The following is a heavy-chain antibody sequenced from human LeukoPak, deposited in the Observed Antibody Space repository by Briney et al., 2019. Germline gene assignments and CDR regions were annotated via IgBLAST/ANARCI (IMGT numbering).Heavy chain of an antibody. D-gene: IGHD3-9*01. CDR2: ILYDGSNK. J-gene: IGHJ3*02. CDR1: GFTFSSYG. CDR3: ARDRRDILTGYYRLDAFDI. V-gene: IGHV3-33*01. Sequence: GGSLRLSCAASGFTFSSYGMHWVRQAPGKGREWVAVILYDGSNKYYADSVKGRFTISRDNSKNTLYLQMNSLRAEDTAVYYCARDRRDILTGYYRLDAFDIWGQGTMVTVSS.